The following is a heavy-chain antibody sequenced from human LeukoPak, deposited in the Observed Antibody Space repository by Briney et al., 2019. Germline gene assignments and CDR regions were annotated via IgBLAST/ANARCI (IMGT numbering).Heavy chain of an antibody. D-gene: IGHD5-18*01. CDR3: ARVRFDWGQLWVLLFDY. V-gene: IGHV1-18*01. CDR1: GYTFTSYG. Sequence: ASVTVSFTASGYTFTSYGISWVRQAPGQGLEWMGWISAYNGNTNYAQKLQGRVTMTTDTSTSTAYMELRSLRSDDTAVYYCARVRFDWGQLWVLLFDYWGQGTLVTVSS. J-gene: IGHJ4*02. CDR2: ISAYNGNT.